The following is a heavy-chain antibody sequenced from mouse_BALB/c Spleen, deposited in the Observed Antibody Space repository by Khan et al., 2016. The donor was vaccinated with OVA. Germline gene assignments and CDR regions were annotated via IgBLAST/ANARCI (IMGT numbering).Heavy chain of an antibody. J-gene: IGHJ4*01. CDR2: ISNGGSNA. D-gene: IGHD1-1*01. CDR3: ARPATTEDDYIMDH. Sequence: EVQLVESGGDLVQTGGSLKLSCAASGFTFSSYTMSWVRQTPEKRLEWVAFISNGGSNAYYQDTVKGRFTISRDKATNTLYLQMSSLKSEDTAMYSFARPATTEDDYIMDHWGQGTSVTVSS. CDR1: GFTFSSYT. V-gene: IGHV5-12-2*01.